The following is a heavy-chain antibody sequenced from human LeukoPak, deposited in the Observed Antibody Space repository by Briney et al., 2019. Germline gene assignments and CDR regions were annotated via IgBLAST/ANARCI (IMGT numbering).Heavy chain of an antibody. J-gene: IGHJ4*02. D-gene: IGHD6-6*01. CDR3: AREDRIAAPFDY. V-gene: IGHV3-30*03. CDR1: GFTFSSYG. Sequence: PGRSLRLSCAASGFTFSSYGMHWVRQAPGKGLEWVAVISYDGDNKYYADSVKGRFAISRDNSKNTLYLQMNSLRAEDTAVYYCAREDRIAAPFDYWGQGTLVTVSS. CDR2: ISYDGDNK.